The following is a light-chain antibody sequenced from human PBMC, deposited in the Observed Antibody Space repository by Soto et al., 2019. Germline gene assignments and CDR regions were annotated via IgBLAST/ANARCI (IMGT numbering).Light chain of an antibody. CDR1: SGNFGSSY. Sequence: NFMLIQPHSVSESPGKTVTISCAGRSGNFGSSYVQWLQQRPGSAPTTVIFEDNRRPSGVPDRFSDSIDRSSNSASLTISGLKPEDEADYFCQSYDSTYVVFGGGTKVTVL. J-gene: IGLJ2*01. CDR2: EDN. CDR3: QSYDSTYVV. V-gene: IGLV6-57*02.